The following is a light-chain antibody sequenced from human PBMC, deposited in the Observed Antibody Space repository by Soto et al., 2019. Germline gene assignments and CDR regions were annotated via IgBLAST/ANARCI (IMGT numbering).Light chain of an antibody. CDR3: QQFHNWPRT. V-gene: IGKV1-5*03. CDR1: QAIDSW. CDR2: KAS. Sequence: DIQMTQSPSSVSASVGDRVTITCRASQAIDSWLAWYQQKPGEAPKLLIYKASTLKSGVPSRFSGSGSGTEFTLTITSLQSEDFAVYYCQQFHNWPRTFGQGTKVDIK. J-gene: IGKJ1*01.